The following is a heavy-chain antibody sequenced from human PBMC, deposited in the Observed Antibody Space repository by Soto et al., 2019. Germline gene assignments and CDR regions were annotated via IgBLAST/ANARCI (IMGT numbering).Heavy chain of an antibody. Sequence: PSETLSLTCTVSGGSISSYYWSWIRQPPGKGLEWIGYIYYSGSTNYNPSLKSRVTISVDTSKNQFSLKLSSVTAADTAVYYCARELRGIAAAGNNLDYYYYYGMEVWGQGTTVTVSS. CDR2: IYYSGST. D-gene: IGHD6-13*01. CDR1: GGSISSYY. V-gene: IGHV4-59*01. J-gene: IGHJ6*02. CDR3: ARELRGIAAAGNNLDYYYYYGMEV.